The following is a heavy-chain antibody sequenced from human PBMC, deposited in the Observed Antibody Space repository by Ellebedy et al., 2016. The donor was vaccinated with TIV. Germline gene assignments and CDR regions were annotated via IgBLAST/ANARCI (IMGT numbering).Heavy chain of an antibody. D-gene: IGHD4-17*01. V-gene: IGHV4-31*03. CDR2: IYYSGST. J-gene: IGHJ5*02. Sequence: MPSETLSLTCTVSGGSISSGGYYWSWIRQHPGKGLEWIGYIYYSGSTYYNPSHKSRVTISVDTSKNQFYLTLNSVTAADTAVYYCARAINPTTPANWFDRWGQGTLVTVSS. CDR1: GGSISSGGYY. CDR3: ARAINPTTPANWFDR.